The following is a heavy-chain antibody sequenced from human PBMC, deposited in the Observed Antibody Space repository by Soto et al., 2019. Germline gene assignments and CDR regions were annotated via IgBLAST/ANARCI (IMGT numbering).Heavy chain of an antibody. Sequence: GGSLRLSCAASGFTFSSYAMSWVRQAPGKGLEWVSAISGSGGSTYYADSVKGRITMTGDTSTNTVYMELSSLKSEDTAMYYCARAQTGGPNDSWGQGTLVTVSS. J-gene: IGHJ5*01. CDR2: ISGSGGST. CDR1: GFTFSSYA. CDR3: ARAQTGGPNDS. V-gene: IGHV3-23*01. D-gene: IGHD3-10*01.